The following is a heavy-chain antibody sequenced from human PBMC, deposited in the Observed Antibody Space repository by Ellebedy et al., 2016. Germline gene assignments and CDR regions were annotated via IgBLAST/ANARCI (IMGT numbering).Heavy chain of an antibody. Sequence: ASVKVSXKASGYTFTGYYMHWLRQAPGQGLEWMGMINPSGGSTLSAQNFRGRLTVTVDTSPSTVYMDLSNMRSEDTAVYFCARASSRSSSPFDYWGQGTLVTVSS. J-gene: IGHJ4*02. CDR1: GYTFTGYY. D-gene: IGHD2-2*01. CDR2: INPSGGST. V-gene: IGHV1-46*01. CDR3: ARASSRSSSPFDY.